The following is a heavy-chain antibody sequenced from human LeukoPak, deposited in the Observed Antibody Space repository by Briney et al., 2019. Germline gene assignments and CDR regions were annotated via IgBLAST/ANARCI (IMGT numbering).Heavy chain of an antibody. D-gene: IGHD2-8*01. CDR1: GFTFSSYT. V-gene: IGHV3-23*01. Sequence: GGSLRLSCTASGFTFSSYTMTWVRQVPGKGLKWVSTITTGDGNTYYADSVKGRFTVSRDDSKNTLYLQMNSLRAEDTAVYYCARDLGYCTNGVCHTRFDYWGQGTLVAVSS. CDR2: ITTGDGNT. J-gene: IGHJ4*02. CDR3: ARDLGYCTNGVCHTRFDY.